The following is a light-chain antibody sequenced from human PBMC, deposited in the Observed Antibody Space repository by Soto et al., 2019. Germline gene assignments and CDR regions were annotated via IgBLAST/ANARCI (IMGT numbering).Light chain of an antibody. CDR2: GAS. CDR3: QQYNSYSGLT. J-gene: IGKJ4*01. V-gene: IGKV1-5*03. Sequence: DIQMTQSPSTLSASVGDRVTITCRASQSISSWLAWYQQKPGKAPILLIYGASSLDSGVPSRFSGSGSGTEFPLTISSLQPDDFATYYCQQYNSYSGLTFGGGTKVEIK. CDR1: QSISSW.